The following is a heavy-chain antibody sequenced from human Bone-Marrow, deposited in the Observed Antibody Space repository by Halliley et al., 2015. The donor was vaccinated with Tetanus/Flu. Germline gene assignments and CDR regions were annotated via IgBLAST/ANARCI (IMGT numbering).Heavy chain of an antibody. Sequence: LEWMGRIVPTDSHTNYSPSLQGHVTFSVDKSISTAYLQWSSLKASDTGMYYCARRHAGWKFFDPWGQGTLVTVSS. D-gene: IGHD6-19*01. J-gene: IGHJ5*02. CDR3: ARRHAGWKFFDP. V-gene: IGHV5-10-1*01. CDR2: IVPTDSHT.